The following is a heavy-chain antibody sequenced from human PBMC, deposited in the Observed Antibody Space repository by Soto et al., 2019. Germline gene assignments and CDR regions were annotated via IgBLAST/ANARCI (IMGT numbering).Heavy chain of an antibody. V-gene: IGHV4-4*02. D-gene: IGHD5-12*01. CDR2: IYHSGST. J-gene: IGHJ4*02. CDR1: GGSISSSNW. Sequence: KSSETLSLTCAVSGGSISSSNWWSWVRQPPGKGLEWIGEIYHSGSTNYNPSLKSRVTISVDKSKNQFSLKLSSVTAADTAVYYCAREGKRGYSGYDPPGHDYFDYWGQGTLVTVSS. CDR3: AREGKRGYSGYDPPGHDYFDY.